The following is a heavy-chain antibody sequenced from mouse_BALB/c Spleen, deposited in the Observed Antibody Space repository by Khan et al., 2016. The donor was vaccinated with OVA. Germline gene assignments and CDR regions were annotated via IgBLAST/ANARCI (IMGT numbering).Heavy chain of an antibody. J-gene: IGHJ3*01. V-gene: IGHV14-3*02. CDR2: IDPANGNT. CDR3: DSEGHYYAPFAY. Sequence: VQLQQSGAELVKPGASVKLSCTASGFNIKDTYIHWVKQRPEQGLEWIGRIDPANGNTKYDPKFQGKATITADTSSKTAYLQLSSLTSEATAVLFCDSEGHYYAPFAYWGQGTLVTVSA. D-gene: IGHD2-1*01. CDR1: GFNIKDTY.